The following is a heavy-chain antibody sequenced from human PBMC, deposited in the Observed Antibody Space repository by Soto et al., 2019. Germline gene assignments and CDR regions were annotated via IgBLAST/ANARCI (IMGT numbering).Heavy chain of an antibody. V-gene: IGHV3-23*01. Sequence: GGSLRLSCAASGFTFSSDAMSWVRQAPGKGLEWVSAISGSGGSTYYADSVKGRFTISRDNSKNTLYLQMNSLRAEDTAVYYCAKEGYSSSCYLRYFDYRAQGTPVPVSS. CDR3: AKEGYSSSCYLRYFDY. D-gene: IGHD6-13*01. J-gene: IGHJ4*02. CDR2: ISGSGGST. CDR1: GFTFSSDA.